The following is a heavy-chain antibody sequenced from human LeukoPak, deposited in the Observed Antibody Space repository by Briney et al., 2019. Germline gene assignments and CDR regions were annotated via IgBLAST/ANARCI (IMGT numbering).Heavy chain of an antibody. Sequence: SVKVSCKASGGTFSSYAISWVRQAPGQGLEWMGGIIPIFGTANYAQKFQGRVTITTDESTSTAYLELSSLRSEDTAVYYCAGPYSSSTTFDYWGQGTLVTVSS. D-gene: IGHD6-6*01. V-gene: IGHV1-69*05. CDR1: GGTFSSYA. CDR3: AGPYSSSTTFDY. CDR2: IIPIFGTA. J-gene: IGHJ4*02.